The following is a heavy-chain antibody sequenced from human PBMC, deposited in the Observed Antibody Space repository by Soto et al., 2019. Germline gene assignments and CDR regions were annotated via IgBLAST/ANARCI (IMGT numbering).Heavy chain of an antibody. CDR1: GYSISSGYY. V-gene: IGHV4-38-2*01. D-gene: IGHD4-17*01. CDR2: IHHSGST. CDR3: ARPPSPYGDNAANGMDV. Sequence: SETLSLTCAVSGYSISSGYYWGWIRQPPGKGLEWIGSIHHSGSTYYNPSLKSRVTISVDTSKNQFSLKLSSVTAADTAVYYCARPPSPYGDNAANGMDVWGQGTTVTVSS. J-gene: IGHJ6*02.